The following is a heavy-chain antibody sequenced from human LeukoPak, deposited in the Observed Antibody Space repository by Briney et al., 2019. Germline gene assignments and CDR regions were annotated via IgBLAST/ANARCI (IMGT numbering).Heavy chain of an antibody. CDR1: GFPLSNHW. V-gene: IGHV3-7*01. D-gene: IGHD5-18*01. J-gene: IGHJ6*02. CDR2: INDDGSEK. Sequence: TGGSLRLSCAASGFPLSNHWMTWVRQAPGKGLEWVANINDDGSEKYYAESVKGRFTISRDNAKNSLFLQMNSLRAEDTAVYYCAREGIQLVYYYGMDVWGQGTTVTVSS. CDR3: AREGIQLVYYYGMDV.